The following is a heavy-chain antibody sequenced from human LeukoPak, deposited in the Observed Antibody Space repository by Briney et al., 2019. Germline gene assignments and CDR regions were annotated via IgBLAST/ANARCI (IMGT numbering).Heavy chain of an antibody. V-gene: IGHV3-21*01. CDR3: AREGYYDSGSPPSLYFDY. D-gene: IGHD3-10*01. J-gene: IGHJ4*02. CDR2: IASSSNI. CDR1: GFTFSTYS. Sequence: PGGSLRLSCAASGFTFSTYSMNWVRQAPGKGLEWVSSIASSSNIYYADSVKGRFTISRDNSRSTLYLQMNSLRPEDTAIYYCAREGYYDSGSPPSLYFDYWGQGTLVTVSS.